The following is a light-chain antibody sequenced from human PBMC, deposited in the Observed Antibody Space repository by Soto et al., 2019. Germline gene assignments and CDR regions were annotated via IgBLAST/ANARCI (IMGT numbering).Light chain of an antibody. J-gene: IGKJ5*01. CDR1: QSVSNN. V-gene: IGKV3-20*01. CDR2: GAS. CDR3: QQYGSSPLT. Sequence: EIVLTQSPATLSLSPGERATLSCRASQSVSNNLAWYQQKPGQAPRLVIYGASSRATGIPDRFSASGSGTDFTLTISRLEPEDFVVYYCQQYGSSPLTFGQGTRLEIK.